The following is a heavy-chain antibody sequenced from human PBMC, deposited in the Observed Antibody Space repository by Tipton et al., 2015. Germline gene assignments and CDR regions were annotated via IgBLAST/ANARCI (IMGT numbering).Heavy chain of an antibody. V-gene: IGHV4-39*02. CDR3: GGGGGGVDTGYFDY. Sequence: GLVKPSETLSLTCNVSGDSISNSHNFWSWIRQSPGKGLEWIGSVVYRGGTYYSPLLKSRVTISIDATQNHISLKMTSVTAADTAVYSGGGGGGGVDTGYFDYWGQGTLVTVSS. CDR2: VVYRGGT. CDR1: GDSISNSHNF. J-gene: IGHJ4*02. D-gene: IGHD5-18*01.